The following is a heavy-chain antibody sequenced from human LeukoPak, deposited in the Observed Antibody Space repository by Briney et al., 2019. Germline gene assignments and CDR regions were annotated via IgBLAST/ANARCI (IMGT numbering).Heavy chain of an antibody. CDR3: TTDHVGATVEFDS. V-gene: IGHV3-7*01. CDR2: IMEDGSVQ. D-gene: IGHD1-26*01. J-gene: IGHJ4*02. Sequence: PGGSLRLSCAASGFTFSKTRMSWVRQAPGKGLEWVACIMEDGSVQKYVDSVKGRFTISRDNAKNSLYLQMDSLRAEDTAVYYCTTDHVGATVEFDSWGQGTLVTVSS. CDR1: GFTFSKTR.